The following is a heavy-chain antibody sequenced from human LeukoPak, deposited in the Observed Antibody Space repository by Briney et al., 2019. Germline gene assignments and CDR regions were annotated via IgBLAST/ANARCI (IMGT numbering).Heavy chain of an antibody. CDR3: ANSHDGKIVPFDN. D-gene: IGHD4-23*01. CDR1: DGSISNSF. Sequence: PSETLSLTCTVPDGSISNSFWHWVRQPPGEGLEWVAYIHTSGSTNYNPAFKSRVTLSVDTSKSQFSLRLNSVTASDTAVYYCANSHDGKIVPFDNWGQGTLVTVSS. V-gene: IGHV4-4*09. J-gene: IGHJ4*02. CDR2: IHTSGST.